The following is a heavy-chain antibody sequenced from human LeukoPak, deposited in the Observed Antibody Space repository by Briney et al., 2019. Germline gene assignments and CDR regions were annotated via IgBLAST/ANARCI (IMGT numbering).Heavy chain of an antibody. D-gene: IGHD3-9*01. CDR1: GYSFTSYW. J-gene: IGHJ6*03. CDR2: IYPGDSDT. V-gene: IGHV5-51*01. CDR3: ARQVRTGYDILTGRGYYYMDV. Sequence: GESLKISCKGSGYSFTSYWIGWVRQMPGKGLEWMGSIYPGDSDTRYSPSFQGQVTISADKSISTAYLQWSSLKASDTAMYYCARQVRTGYDILTGRGYYYMDVWGKGTTVTVSS.